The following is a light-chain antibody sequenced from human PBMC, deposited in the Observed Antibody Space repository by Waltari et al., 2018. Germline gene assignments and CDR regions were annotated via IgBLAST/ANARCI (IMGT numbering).Light chain of an antibody. CDR1: QGISRY. V-gene: IGKV1-9*01. CDR3: QQLNIYPHS. Sequence: DFQLTQSPSFVSASVGDRVTITCRASQGISRYLAWYQQKPGTPPKVLIYGASNLQSGVPSRFSGSGFGTDFTLTISSLQPEDVATYYCQQLNIYPHSFGQGTKLEIK. CDR2: GAS. J-gene: IGKJ2*01.